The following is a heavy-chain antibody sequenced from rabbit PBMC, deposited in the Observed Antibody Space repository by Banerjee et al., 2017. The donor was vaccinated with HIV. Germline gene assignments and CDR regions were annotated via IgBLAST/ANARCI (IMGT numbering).Heavy chain of an antibody. J-gene: IGHJ6*01. Sequence: QSLEESGGGLVKPGASLILTCTASGFTLSGYWICWVRQAPGKGLEWIGCISTGDGSTYYASWAKGRFTISKTSSTTVTLQMTSLTAADTANYFCAREPVAGLDYKGLWGQGTLVTVS. CDR3: AREPVAGLDYKGL. CDR2: ISTGDGST. V-gene: IGHV1S40*01. D-gene: IGHD1-1*01. CDR1: GFTLSGYW.